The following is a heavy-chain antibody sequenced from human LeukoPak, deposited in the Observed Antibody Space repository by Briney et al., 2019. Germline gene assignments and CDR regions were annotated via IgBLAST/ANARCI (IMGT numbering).Heavy chain of an antibody. CDR2: ISGSGGST. D-gene: IGHD3-10*01. CDR1: GFTFSSYA. J-gene: IGHJ4*02. Sequence: QTGGSLRLSCAASGFTFSSYAMSWVRQAPGKGLEWVSAISGSGGSTYYADSVKGRFTISRDNSKSTLYLQMNFLRAEDTAVYYCAKVRVEDLVRGVILFDFWGQGTLVTVSS. CDR3: AKVRVEDLVRGVILFDF. V-gene: IGHV3-23*01.